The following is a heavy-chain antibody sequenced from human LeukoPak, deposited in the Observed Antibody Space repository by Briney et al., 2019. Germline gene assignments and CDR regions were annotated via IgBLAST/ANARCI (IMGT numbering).Heavy chain of an antibody. J-gene: IGHJ4*02. CDR2: TSYDGSNK. CDR3: ASPARWIQLWYSFDY. CDR1: GFTFSSYG. Sequence: PGGSLRLSCAASGFTFSSYGMHWVRQAPGKGLEWVAVTSYDGSNKYYADSVKSRFTISRDNSKNTLYLQMNSLRAEDTAVYYCASPARWIQLWYSFDYWGQGTLVTVSS. V-gene: IGHV3-30*03. D-gene: IGHD5-18*01.